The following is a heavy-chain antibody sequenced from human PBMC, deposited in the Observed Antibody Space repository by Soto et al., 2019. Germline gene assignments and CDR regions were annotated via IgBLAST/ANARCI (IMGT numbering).Heavy chain of an antibody. CDR2: IIPIFGTA. CDR3: ARVEIAAAGSCWYFDL. Sequence: ASVKISCKASGGTFSSYAISWVRQAPGQGLEWMGGIIPIFGTANYAQKFQGRVTITADESTSTAYMELSSLRSEDTAVYYCARVEIAAAGSCWYFDLWGRGTLVTVSS. D-gene: IGHD6-13*01. J-gene: IGHJ2*01. V-gene: IGHV1-69*13. CDR1: GGTFSSYA.